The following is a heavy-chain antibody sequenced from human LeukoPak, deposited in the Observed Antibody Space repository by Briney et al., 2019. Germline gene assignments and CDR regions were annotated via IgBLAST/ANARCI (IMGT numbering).Heavy chain of an antibody. J-gene: IGHJ4*02. D-gene: IGHD3-16*01. CDR3: AKGYFGVDY. CDR2: IGGSGGDT. V-gene: IGHV3-23*01. Sequence: GGSLRLSCAASGFTLSRYGMNWVRQAPGKGVEWVSTIGGSGGDTHYADSVKGRFTISRDNSESTLYLQMNSLRAEDTAVYYCAKGYFGVDYWGQGTLVTVSS. CDR1: GFTLSRYG.